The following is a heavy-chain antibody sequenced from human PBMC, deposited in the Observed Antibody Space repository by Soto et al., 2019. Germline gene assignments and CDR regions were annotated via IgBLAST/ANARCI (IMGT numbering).Heavy chain of an antibody. Sequence: EVRLVQSGGGLVQPGGSLRLSCAASLFIVSDNYMSWVRQAPGKGLEWVSLIYSGGGTDYAESVKGRFTISRDNSKNTLYLQMYSLKAEDTGIYYCATRMTTALYWGQGTVVTVSS. CDR2: IYSGGGT. V-gene: IGHV3-66*01. J-gene: IGHJ4*02. CDR3: ATRMTTALY. D-gene: IGHD4-17*01. CDR1: LFIVSDNY.